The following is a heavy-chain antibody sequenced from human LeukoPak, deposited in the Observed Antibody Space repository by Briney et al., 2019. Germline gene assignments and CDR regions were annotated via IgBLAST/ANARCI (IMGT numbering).Heavy chain of an antibody. CDR3: ATISPVLLWFGERGGWFDP. V-gene: IGHV4-39*01. Sequence: PSETLSLTCTVSGGSISSSSYYWGWIRQPPGMGLEWIGTMFYTGTTYNNPSLKSRVTISVDTSKNQFSLKLSSVTAADTALYYCATISPVLLWFGERGGWFDPWGQGTLVTVSS. CDR2: MFYTGTT. CDR1: GGSISSSSYY. J-gene: IGHJ5*02. D-gene: IGHD3-10*01.